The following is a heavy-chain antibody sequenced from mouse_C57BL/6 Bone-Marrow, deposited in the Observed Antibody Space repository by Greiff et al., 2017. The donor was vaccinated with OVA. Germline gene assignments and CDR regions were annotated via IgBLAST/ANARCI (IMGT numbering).Heavy chain of an antibody. V-gene: IGHV2-3*01. CDR1: GFSLTSYG. CDR3: AKEGDSSGYVPFAY. D-gene: IGHD3-2*02. J-gene: IGHJ3*01. CDR2: IWGDGST. Sequence: VQLMQSGPGLVAPSQSLSITCTASGFSLTSYGVSWVRQPPGKGLEWLGVIWGDGSTNYHSALISRLSISKDNSKSQVFLKLNSLQTDDTATYYCAKEGDSSGYVPFAYWGQGTLVTVSA.